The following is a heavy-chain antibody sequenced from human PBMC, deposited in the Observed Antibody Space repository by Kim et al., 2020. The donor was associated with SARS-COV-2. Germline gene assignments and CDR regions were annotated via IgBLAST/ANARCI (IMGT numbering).Heavy chain of an antibody. CDR2: IYHSGST. CDR3: ARVWIQLWFDY. D-gene: IGHD5-18*01. J-gene: IGHJ4*02. CDR1: GGSISSGGYS. V-gene: IGHV4-30-2*01. Sequence: SETLSLTCAVSGGSISSGGYSWSWIRQPPGKGLEWIGYIYHSGSTYYNPSLKSRVTISVDRSKNQFSLKLSSVTAADTAVYYCARVWIQLWFDYWGQGTLVTVSS.